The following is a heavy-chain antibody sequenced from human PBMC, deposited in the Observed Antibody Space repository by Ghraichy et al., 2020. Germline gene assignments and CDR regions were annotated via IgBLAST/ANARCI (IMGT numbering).Heavy chain of an antibody. CDR2: IYWDDDK. J-gene: IGHJ3*02. Sequence: SGPTLVKPTQTLTLTCTFSGFSLSTSGVGVGWIRQPPGKALEWLALIYWDDDKRYSPSLKSRLTITKDTSKNQVVLTMTNMDPVDTATYYCAHIRFGKWRWLQSKAKGGAFDIWGQGTMVTVSS. CDR3: AHIRFGKWRWLQSKAKGGAFDI. D-gene: IGHD5-24*01. V-gene: IGHV2-5*02. CDR1: GFSLSTSGVG.